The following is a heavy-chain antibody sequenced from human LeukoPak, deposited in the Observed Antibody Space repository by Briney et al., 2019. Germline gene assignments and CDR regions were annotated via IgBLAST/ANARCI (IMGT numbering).Heavy chain of an antibody. J-gene: IGHJ4*02. CDR2: ISYDGSHK. D-gene: IGHD2-2*01. CDR3: ARDSLRVVVPAAMTFDY. CDR1: GFTFSSYA. Sequence: GGSLRLSCAASGFTFSSYAMHWVRQAPGKGLEWVAVISYDGSHKYYGDSVRGRFTISRDNSRNTLYLQMDSLRPDDTAVYYCARDSLRVVVPAAMTFDYWGQGSLVTVSS. V-gene: IGHV3-30*04.